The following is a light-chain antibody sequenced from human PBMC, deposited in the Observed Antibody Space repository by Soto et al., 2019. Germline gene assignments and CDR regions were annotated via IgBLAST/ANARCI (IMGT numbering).Light chain of an antibody. Sequence: QSALTQPASVSGSPGQSITISCTGTSSDIGGYNFVSWYQQHPGKAPKILIYDVTNRPPGLSDRFSGSKSGNTASLTISGLQAEDEAHYYCSSFTTSSTLVFGGGTKLTVL. J-gene: IGLJ3*02. CDR3: SSFTTSSTLV. V-gene: IGLV2-14*03. CDR2: DVT. CDR1: SSDIGGYNF.